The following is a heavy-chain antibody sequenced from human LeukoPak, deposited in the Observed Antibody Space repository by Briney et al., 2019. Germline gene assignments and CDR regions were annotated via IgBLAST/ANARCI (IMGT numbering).Heavy chain of an antibody. CDR1: GGSISSYY. CDR2: IYYSGST. D-gene: IGHD6-13*01. Sequence: PSETLSLTCAVSGGSISSYYWSWIRQPPGKGLEWIGYIYYSGSTNYNPSLKSRVTISVDTSKNQFSLKLSSVTAADTAVYYCARVRIGVAAAGTVFDYWGQGTLVTVSS. CDR3: ARVRIGVAAAGTVFDY. V-gene: IGHV4-59*01. J-gene: IGHJ4*02.